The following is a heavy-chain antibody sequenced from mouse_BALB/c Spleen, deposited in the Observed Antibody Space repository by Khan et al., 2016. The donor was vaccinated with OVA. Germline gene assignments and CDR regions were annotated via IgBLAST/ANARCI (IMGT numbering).Heavy chain of an antibody. CDR2: MWGDGST. V-gene: IGHV2-3*01. CDR1: GFSLTNYG. Sequence: QVQLKQSGPGLVAPSQSLSITCTVSGFSLTNYGVNWVRQPPGKGLEWLGVMWGDGSTNFHSALKSRLIISKDNSQSQVFSELNSLQTDDTATYYCAKFTPDYYSMDYWGQGTSVTVSS. CDR3: AKFTPDYYSMDY. J-gene: IGHJ4*01. D-gene: IGHD1-1*01.